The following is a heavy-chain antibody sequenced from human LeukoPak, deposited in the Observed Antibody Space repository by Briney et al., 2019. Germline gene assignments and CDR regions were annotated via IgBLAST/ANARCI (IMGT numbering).Heavy chain of an antibody. J-gene: IGHJ3*02. Sequence: GGSLRLSCAASGFTFSSYWMSWVRQTPGKGLEWVANIKQDGSEKYYVDSVKGRFTISRDNAKNSLYLQTNSLRAEDTAVYYCARQMTAIDDAFDIWGQGTMVTVSS. CDR3: ARQMTAIDDAFDI. D-gene: IGHD2-21*02. V-gene: IGHV3-7*01. CDR2: IKQDGSEK. CDR1: GFTFSSYW.